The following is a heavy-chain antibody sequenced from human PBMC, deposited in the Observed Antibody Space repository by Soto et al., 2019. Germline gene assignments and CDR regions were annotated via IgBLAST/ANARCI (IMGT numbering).Heavy chain of an antibody. Sequence: PSETLSLTCTVSGGSISSSSYYWGWIRQPPGKGLEWIGSIYYSGSTYYNPSLKSRVTISVDTSKNQFSLKLSSVTAADTAVYYCATLGSYIYYFDYWGQGTLVTVSS. V-gene: IGHV4-39*01. CDR3: ATLGSYIYYFDY. CDR2: IYYSGST. CDR1: GGSISSSSYY. D-gene: IGHD3-16*01. J-gene: IGHJ4*02.